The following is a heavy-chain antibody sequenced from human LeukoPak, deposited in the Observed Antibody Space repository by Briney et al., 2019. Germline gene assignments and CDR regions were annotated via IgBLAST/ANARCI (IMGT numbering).Heavy chain of an antibody. V-gene: IGHV3-48*03. D-gene: IGHD2-2*01. CDR3: ARDKIPAAIYYYYYGMDV. CDR2: ISSSGSTI. Sequence: GGSLRLSCAASGFTFSSYEMNWVRQAPGKGLEWVSYISSSGSTIYYADSVKGRFTISRDNAKNSLYLQMNSLRAEDTAVYYCARDKIPAAIYYYYYGMDVWGQGTTVTVSS. CDR1: GFTFSSYE. J-gene: IGHJ6*02.